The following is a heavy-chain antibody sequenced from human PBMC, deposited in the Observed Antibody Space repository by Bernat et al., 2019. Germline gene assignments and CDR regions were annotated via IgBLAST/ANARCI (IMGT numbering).Heavy chain of an antibody. J-gene: IGHJ4*02. Sequence: QLQLQESGPGLLKPSETLSLTCTVSGASISSSSYYWGWIRQPPGKGLEWIGNIYYSGSTYYNPSLKSRVTISVDTSKNQISPKLNSVTAADTAVYYCARQDLIHFDFWGQGTLVTVSS. CDR3: ARQDLIHFDF. CDR2: IYYSGST. V-gene: IGHV4-39*01. CDR1: GASISSSSYY. D-gene: IGHD2-8*01.